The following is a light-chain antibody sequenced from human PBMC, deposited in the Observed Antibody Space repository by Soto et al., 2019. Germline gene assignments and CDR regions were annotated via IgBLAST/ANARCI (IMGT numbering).Light chain of an antibody. J-gene: IGKJ5*01. CDR2: DAS. CDR3: QQRSNWPIT. V-gene: IGKV3-11*01. Sequence: DIVLTQSPATLSLSPGERATLSCMASQSVSSYLAWYHQKPGQAPRLLIYDASNRATGIPARFSGSGSGTDFTLTISSLEPEDVAVYYCQQRSNWPITLGQGTRLEIK. CDR1: QSVSSY.